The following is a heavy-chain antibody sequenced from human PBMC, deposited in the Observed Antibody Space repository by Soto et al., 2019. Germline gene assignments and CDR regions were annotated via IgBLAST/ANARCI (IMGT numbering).Heavy chain of an antibody. Sequence: SETLSLTCAVYGGSFSGYYWSWVRQPPGKGLEWIGEINHSGSTNYNPSLKSRVTISVDTSKNQFSLKLSSVTAADTAVYYCARALNYCRGGSCSLFDPWGQGTLVTVSS. V-gene: IGHV4-34*01. J-gene: IGHJ5*02. CDR3: ARALNYCRGGSCSLFDP. CDR1: GGSFSGYY. D-gene: IGHD2-15*01. CDR2: INHSGST.